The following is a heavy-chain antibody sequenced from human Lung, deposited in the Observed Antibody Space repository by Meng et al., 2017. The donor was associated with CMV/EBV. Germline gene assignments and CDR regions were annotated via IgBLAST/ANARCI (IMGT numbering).Heavy chain of an antibody. D-gene: IGHD6-13*01. CDR3: ATFKQQPVGGTYWYSDL. CDR1: GLTVSGND. CDR2: IHRDGNT. Sequence: GEXXKISCAASGLTVSGNDMTWVRQAPGKGLEWVSLIHRDGNTYYGDSVKGRFTSSRDNSMNTLYLQMNSLKTEDTAVYYCATFKQQPVGGTYWYSDLWGRGXLATSSS. V-gene: IGHV3-66*02. J-gene: IGHJ2*01.